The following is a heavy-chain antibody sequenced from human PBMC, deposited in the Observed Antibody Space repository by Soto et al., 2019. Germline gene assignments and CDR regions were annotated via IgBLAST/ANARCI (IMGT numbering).Heavy chain of an antibody. V-gene: IGHV6-1*01. CDR1: GDSVPSNTAS. J-gene: IGHJ5*02. Sequence: PSHTLSLTCAISGDSVPSNTASWNWIRQSPSRGLGWLGRTYCRSKWYKDYAVSVKSRIIITPDTSNNQFSLQLNSVTPEDTAVYFCAKGDNLGPKAGYAFDPWGQGIMVTVSS. CDR2: TYCRSKWYK. CDR3: AKGDNLGPKAGYAFDP. D-gene: IGHD5-12*01.